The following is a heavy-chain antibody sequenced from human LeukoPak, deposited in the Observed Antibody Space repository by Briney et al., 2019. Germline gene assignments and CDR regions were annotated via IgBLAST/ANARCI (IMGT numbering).Heavy chain of an antibody. D-gene: IGHD3-3*01. CDR1: GGSISSGSYY. CDR2: IYTSGST. J-gene: IGHJ6*02. V-gene: IGHV4-61*02. CDR3: ARLIWSGASAGMDV. Sequence: SETLSLTCTVSGGSISSGSYYWSWIRQPARKGLEWIGRIYTSGSTNYNPSLKSRVTISVDTSKNQFSLKLSSVTAADTAVYYCARLIWSGASAGMDVWGQGTTVTVSS.